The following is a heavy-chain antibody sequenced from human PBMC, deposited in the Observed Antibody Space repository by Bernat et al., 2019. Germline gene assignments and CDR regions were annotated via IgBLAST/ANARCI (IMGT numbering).Heavy chain of an antibody. Sequence: EVQLVESGGGLVQPGGSLRLSCAASGFTVSSNYMSWVRQAPGRGLEWVSVIYSGGGTYYADSVKSRFTISIDNSKNTLYLQMNSLRAEDTAVYYCARDPYESDAFDIWGQGTMVTVSS. V-gene: IGHV3-66*01. D-gene: IGHD3-22*01. CDR3: ARDPYESDAFDI. CDR2: IYSGGGT. J-gene: IGHJ3*02. CDR1: GFTVSSNY.